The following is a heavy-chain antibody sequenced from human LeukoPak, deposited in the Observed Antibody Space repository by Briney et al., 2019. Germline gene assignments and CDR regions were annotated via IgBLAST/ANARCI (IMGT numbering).Heavy chain of an antibody. CDR1: GGSISSYY. D-gene: IGHD3-10*01. J-gene: IGHJ4*02. Sequence: SETLSLTCTVSGGSISSYYWSWIRQPPGKGLEWIGYIYYSGSTNYNPSLKSRVTISVDTSKNQISLKLSSVTAADTAVYYCARVGVYCGSGSYGYYFDYWGQGTLVTVSS. V-gene: IGHV4-59*01. CDR2: IYYSGST. CDR3: ARVGVYCGSGSYGYYFDY.